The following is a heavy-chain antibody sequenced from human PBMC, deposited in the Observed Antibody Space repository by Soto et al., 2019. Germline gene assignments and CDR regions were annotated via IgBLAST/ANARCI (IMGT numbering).Heavy chain of an antibody. CDR1: GYTFTSYG. J-gene: IGHJ6*03. D-gene: IGHD2-2*01. V-gene: IGHV1-18*01. CDR2: ISAYNGNT. CDR3: ARGTGYRGSTSCYLPGYYYYYMDV. Sequence: ASVKVSCKASGYTFTSYGISWVRQAPGQGLEWMGWISAYNGNTNYAQKLQGRVTMTTDTSTSTAYMELRSLRSDDTAVYYCARGTGYRGSTSCYLPGYYYYYMDVWGKGTTVTVSS.